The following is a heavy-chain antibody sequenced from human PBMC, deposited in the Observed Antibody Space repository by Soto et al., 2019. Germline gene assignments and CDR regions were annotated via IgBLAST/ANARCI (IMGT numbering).Heavy chain of an antibody. D-gene: IGHD3-3*01. CDR2: IWDDGSNK. V-gene: IGHV3-33*01. CDR3: AREGVLRFLAWYSYYYYYYMDV. Sequence: QVQRVESGGGVVQPGRSLRLSCAASGFTFSLYGMTWFRQAPGKGLEWVAVIWDDGSNKYYADSVKGRFTISRDNSKNTRYLQMNSRRAEDTAVYYCAREGVLRFLAWYSYYYYYYMDVWCKGTTVTVAS. CDR1: GFTFSLYG. J-gene: IGHJ6*03.